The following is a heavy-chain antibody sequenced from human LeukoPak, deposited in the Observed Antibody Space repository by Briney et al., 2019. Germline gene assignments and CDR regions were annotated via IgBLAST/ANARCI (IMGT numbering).Heavy chain of an antibody. V-gene: IGHV3-48*03. CDR3: AREAAAGGLFDY. D-gene: IGHD6-13*01. CDR1: GLTFSSHE. Sequence: GGSLRLSCAASGLTFSSHEMNWVRQAPGKGLEWVSYISRSGSTIYYAHSVKGRFTVSRDNAKNSLYLQMNSLRAEDTAVYYCAREAAAGGLFDYWGQGTLVTVSS. J-gene: IGHJ4*02. CDR2: ISRSGSTI.